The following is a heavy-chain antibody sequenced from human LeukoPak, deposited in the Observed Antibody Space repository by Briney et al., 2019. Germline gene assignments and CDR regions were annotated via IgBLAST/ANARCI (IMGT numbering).Heavy chain of an antibody. J-gene: IGHJ5*02. CDR3: AREYHYCSSTSCYTGGNWFDP. CDR2: INPNSGGT. CDR1: GYTFTGYY. Sequence: ASVKVSCKASGYTFTGYYMHWVRQAPGQGREWMGRINPNSGGTNYAQKFQGRVTMTRDTSISTAYMELSRLRSDDTAVYYCAREYHYCSSTSCYTGGNWFDPWGQGTLVTVSS. V-gene: IGHV1-2*06. D-gene: IGHD2-2*02.